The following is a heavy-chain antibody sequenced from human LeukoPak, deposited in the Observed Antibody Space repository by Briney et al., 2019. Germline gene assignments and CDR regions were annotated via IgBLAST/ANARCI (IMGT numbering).Heavy chain of an antibody. CDR2: ISWNSGSI. Sequence: GGSLRLSCAASGFTFDDYAMHWVRQAPGKGLEWVSGISWNSGSIGYADSVKGRFTISRDNAKNSLYLQMNSLRAEDTALYYCAKDTRYSSVWYDFDYWGQGTLVTVSS. D-gene: IGHD6-19*01. CDR1: GFTFDDYA. V-gene: IGHV3-9*01. J-gene: IGHJ4*02. CDR3: AKDTRYSSVWYDFDY.